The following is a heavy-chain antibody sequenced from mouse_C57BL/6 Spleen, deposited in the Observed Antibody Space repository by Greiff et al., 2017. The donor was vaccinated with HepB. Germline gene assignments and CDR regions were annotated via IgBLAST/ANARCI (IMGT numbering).Heavy chain of an antibody. CDR1: GYTFTSYW. V-gene: IGHV1-59*01. CDR2: IDPSDSYT. Sequence: VQLQQPGAELVRPGTSVKLSCKASGYTFTSYWMHWVKQRPGQGLEWIGVIDPSDSYTNYNQKFKGKATLTVDTSSSTAYMQLSSLTSEDSAVYYCAIYYGNYGLAYWGQGTLVTVSA. D-gene: IGHD2-1*01. CDR3: AIYYGNYGLAY. J-gene: IGHJ3*01.